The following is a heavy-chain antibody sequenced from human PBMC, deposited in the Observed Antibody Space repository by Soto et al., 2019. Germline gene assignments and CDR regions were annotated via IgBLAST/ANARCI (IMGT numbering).Heavy chain of an antibody. V-gene: IGHV3-23*01. D-gene: IGHD3-10*01. CDR2: LSGSGGTT. CDR3: AKQRAGYGSGSDTFYFDF. J-gene: IGHJ4*02. CDR1: GFTFSTYA. Sequence: EVQLLVSEGGLVQPGGSLRLSCSTSGFTFSTYAMNWVRQAPGKGLEWVSALSGSGGTTYYADSVRGRFTISRDNSKNTLFLQMSSLRAEDTALYYCAKQRAGYGSGSDTFYFDFWGQGTLVTVSS.